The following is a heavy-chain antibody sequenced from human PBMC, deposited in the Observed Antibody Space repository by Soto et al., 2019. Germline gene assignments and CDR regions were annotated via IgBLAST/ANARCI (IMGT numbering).Heavy chain of an antibody. Sequence: QGQLVQSGAEVKKPGSSVKVSCKASGGTFSSYAISWVRQAPGQGLEWMGGIIPSFGTANYAQKFQGRVTITADESTSTAYMELSSLRSEDTAVYYCARDWAGATGRDYYYYGMDVWGQGTTVTVSS. CDR2: IIPSFGTA. V-gene: IGHV1-69*01. CDR1: GGTFSSYA. D-gene: IGHD1-26*01. CDR3: ARDWAGATGRDYYYYGMDV. J-gene: IGHJ6*02.